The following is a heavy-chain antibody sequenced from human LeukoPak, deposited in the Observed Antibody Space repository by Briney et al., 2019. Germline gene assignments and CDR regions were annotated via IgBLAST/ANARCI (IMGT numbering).Heavy chain of an antibody. CDR1: GFTFSSYA. J-gene: IGHJ4*02. V-gene: IGHV3-30*04. Sequence: PGRSLRLSSAASGFTFSSYAMHWVRQAPGKGLEWVAVISYDGSNKYYADSVKGRFTISRDNSKNTLYLQMNSLRAEDTAVYYCARGRYSSSLHPTGGYLSPFDYWGQGTLVTVSS. D-gene: IGHD6-13*01. CDR2: ISYDGSNK. CDR3: ARGRYSSSLHPTGGYLSPFDY.